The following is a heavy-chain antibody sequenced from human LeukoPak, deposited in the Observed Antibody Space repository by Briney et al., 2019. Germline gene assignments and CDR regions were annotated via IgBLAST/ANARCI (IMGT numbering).Heavy chain of an antibody. Sequence: ASVKVSCKASGGTFSSYAISWVRQAPGQGLEWMGGIIPIFGTANYAQKFQGRVTITADESTSTAYMELSSLRSEDTAVYYCAREVRAYHDAFDIWGQGTMVTVSS. CDR3: AREVRAYHDAFDI. V-gene: IGHV1-69*13. CDR2: IIPIFGTA. CDR1: GGTFSSYA. D-gene: IGHD4/OR15-4a*01. J-gene: IGHJ3*02.